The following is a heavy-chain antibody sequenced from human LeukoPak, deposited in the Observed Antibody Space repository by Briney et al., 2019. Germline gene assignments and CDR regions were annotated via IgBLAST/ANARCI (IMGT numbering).Heavy chain of an antibody. V-gene: IGHV1-18*01. CDR1: GYTFTSYG. Sequence: ASVKVSCKASGYTFTSYGISWVRQAPGQGLEWMGWISAYNGNTNYAQKFQGRVTMTRDTSISTAYMELSRLRSDDTAVYYCARDASSLEWDNWGQGTLVTVSS. D-gene: IGHD3-3*01. CDR2: ISAYNGNT. J-gene: IGHJ4*02. CDR3: ARDASSLEWDN.